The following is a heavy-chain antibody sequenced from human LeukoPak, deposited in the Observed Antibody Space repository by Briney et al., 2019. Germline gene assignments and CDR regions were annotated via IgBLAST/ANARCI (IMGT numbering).Heavy chain of an antibody. D-gene: IGHD6-19*01. Sequence: PGGSLRLSCAASGFTFRSFGMTWVRQAPGKGLEWVSGITASSGTTYYADSVKGRFTISRDNSKNTLYLQMNSLRAEDTAVYYCANALRYNSGWYYQHWGQGTLVTVSS. J-gene: IGHJ1*01. CDR3: ANALRYNSGWYYQH. CDR1: GFTFRSFG. CDR2: ITASSGTT. V-gene: IGHV3-23*01.